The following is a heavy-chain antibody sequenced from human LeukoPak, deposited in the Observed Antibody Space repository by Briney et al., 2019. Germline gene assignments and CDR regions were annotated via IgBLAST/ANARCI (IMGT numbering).Heavy chain of an antibody. D-gene: IGHD6-13*01. J-gene: IGHJ4*02. Sequence: GGSLRLSCAASGFNFSSYAMSWVRQAPGKGLEWVSAISGSGGSTYYADSVKGRFTISRDNSKNTLYLQMNSLRAEDTAVYYCAKTYSSSWYRTPFFDYWGQGTLVTVSS. V-gene: IGHV3-23*01. CDR3: AKTYSSSWYRTPFFDY. CDR1: GFNFSSYA. CDR2: ISGSGGST.